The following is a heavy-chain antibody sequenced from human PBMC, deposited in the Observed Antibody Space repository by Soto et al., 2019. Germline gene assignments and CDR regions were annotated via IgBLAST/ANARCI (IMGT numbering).Heavy chain of an antibody. V-gene: IGHV4-61*01. J-gene: IGHJ4*02. D-gene: IGHD6-13*01. CDR1: GGSVNSDFYY. CDR3: AREYSNAPEAFDY. CDR2: IYYTGST. Sequence: PSETLSLTCTVSGGSVNSDFYYWSWIRQPPGKGLEEIGYIYYTGSTNYNPSLKSRVTISLDTSRNQFSLKLSSVTAAGTAVFYCAREYSNAPEAFDYGGQGALVTVSS.